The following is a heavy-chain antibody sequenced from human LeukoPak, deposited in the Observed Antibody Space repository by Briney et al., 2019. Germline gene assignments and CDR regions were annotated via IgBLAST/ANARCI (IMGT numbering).Heavy chain of an antibody. D-gene: IGHD6-19*01. Sequence: PGRSLRLSCAASGFTFSSYGMHWVRQAPGKGLEWVAVISYDGSNKYYADSVKGRFTISRDNSKNTLYLQMNSLRAEDTAVYYCARVGQWLVLEEYYFDYWGQGTLVTVSS. J-gene: IGHJ4*02. CDR2: ISYDGSNK. CDR3: ARVGQWLVLEEYYFDY. V-gene: IGHV3-30*03. CDR1: GFTFSSYG.